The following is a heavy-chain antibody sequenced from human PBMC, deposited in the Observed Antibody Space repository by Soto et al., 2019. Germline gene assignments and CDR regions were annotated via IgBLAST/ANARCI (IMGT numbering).Heavy chain of an antibody. Sequence: QITLKESGPTLVKPTQTLTLTCTFSGFSLSTSGVGVGWIRQPPGKALEWLALIYWDDDKRYSPSLKSRLTITKDTSKNQVVLTMTNMDPVDTATYYCAHRSGPYDYVWGSAYYFDYWGQGTLVTVSS. CDR2: IYWDDDK. J-gene: IGHJ4*02. V-gene: IGHV2-5*02. D-gene: IGHD3-16*01. CDR1: GFSLSTSGVG. CDR3: AHRSGPYDYVWGSAYYFDY.